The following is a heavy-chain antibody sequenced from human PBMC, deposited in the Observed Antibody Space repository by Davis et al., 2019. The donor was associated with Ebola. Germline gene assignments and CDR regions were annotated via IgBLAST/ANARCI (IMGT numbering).Heavy chain of an antibody. CDR3: ARGGYITIFGVVRSNWFDP. Sequence: PSETLSLTCAVYGGSFSGYYWSWIRQPPGKGLEWIGEINHSGSTNYNPSLKSRVTISVDTSKNQFSLKLSSVTAADTAVYYCARGGYITIFGVVRSNWFDPWGQGTLVTVPS. D-gene: IGHD3-3*01. J-gene: IGHJ5*02. CDR2: INHSGST. CDR1: GGSFSGYY. V-gene: IGHV4-34*01.